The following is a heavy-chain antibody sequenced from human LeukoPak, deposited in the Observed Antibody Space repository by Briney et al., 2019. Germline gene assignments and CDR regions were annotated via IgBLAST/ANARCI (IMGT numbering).Heavy chain of an antibody. CDR2: IYYSGST. V-gene: IGHV4-61*01. CDR3: ARGGPYVGSGWYLPEVNWFDP. D-gene: IGHD6-19*01. CDR1: GGSVSSGSYS. Sequence: PSETLSLTCTVSGGSVSSGSYSWTWIRQPPGKGLEWIGYIYYSGSTNYNPSLRSRVTISVDTSKNQFSLKLSSVTAADTAVYYCARGGPYVGSGWYLPEVNWFDPWGQGTLVTVSS. J-gene: IGHJ5*02.